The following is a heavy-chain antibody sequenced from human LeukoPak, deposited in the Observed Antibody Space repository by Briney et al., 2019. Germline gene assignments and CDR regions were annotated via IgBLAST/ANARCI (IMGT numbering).Heavy chain of an antibody. Sequence: RGSLRLSYAASGFTFDDYGMSWVRQVSGKGLEWVSGIDWNGGSTGYADSVKGRFTISRDNAKNSLYLQMNSLRAEDTALYYCARWASKGGMDVWGKGTTVTVSS. D-gene: IGHD3-16*01. CDR3: ARWASKGGMDV. CDR1: GFTFDDYG. V-gene: IGHV3-20*03. J-gene: IGHJ6*04. CDR2: IDWNGGST.